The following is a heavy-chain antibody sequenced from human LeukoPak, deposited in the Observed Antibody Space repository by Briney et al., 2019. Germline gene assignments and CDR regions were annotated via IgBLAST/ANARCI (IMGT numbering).Heavy chain of an antibody. CDR3: ARTTEAHSWRTRYYDYYMDV. CDR1: GGSISSYY. V-gene: IGHV4-59*01. J-gene: IGHJ6*03. Sequence: SETLSLTCTVSGGSISSYYWSWIRQPPGKGLEGIWYIYSNGGTNYNPSLKSRVTISVDTSKNQFSLKLSSVTAADTAVYYCARTTEAHSWRTRYYDYYMDVXGKGXTVAV. D-gene: IGHD6-13*01. CDR2: IYSNGGT.